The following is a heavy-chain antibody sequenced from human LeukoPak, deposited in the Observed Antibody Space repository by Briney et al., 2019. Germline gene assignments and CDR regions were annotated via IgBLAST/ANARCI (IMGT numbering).Heavy chain of an antibody. CDR1: GFTFSSYS. Sequence: GGSLRLSCAASGFTFSSYSMNWVRQAPGKGLEWVSSISSSSSYIYYADSVKGRFTISRDSAKNSLYLQMNSLRAEDTAVYYCARDRGDSSGNDAFDIWGQGTMVTVSS. J-gene: IGHJ3*02. V-gene: IGHV3-21*01. CDR2: ISSSSSYI. CDR3: ARDRGDSSGNDAFDI. D-gene: IGHD3-22*01.